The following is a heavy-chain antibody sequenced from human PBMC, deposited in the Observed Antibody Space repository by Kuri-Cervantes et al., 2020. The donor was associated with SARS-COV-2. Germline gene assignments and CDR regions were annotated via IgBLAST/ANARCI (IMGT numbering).Heavy chain of an antibody. Sequence: GESLKISCAASGFTFDDYAMHWVRQAPGKGLEWVSYISSSGSTIYYADSVKGRFTISRDNAKNSLYLQMNSLRAEDTAVYYCARAGDGYPLNVYWGQGTLVTVSS. CDR1: GFTFDDYA. J-gene: IGHJ4*02. CDR3: ARAGDGYPLNVY. V-gene: IGHV3-48*03. CDR2: ISSSGSTI. D-gene: IGHD5-24*01.